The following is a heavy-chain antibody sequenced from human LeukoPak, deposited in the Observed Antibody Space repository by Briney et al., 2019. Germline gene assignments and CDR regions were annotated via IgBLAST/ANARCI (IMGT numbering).Heavy chain of an antibody. CDR2: ISSSSSYI. CDR1: GFTFSSYS. CDR3: ARASSKQLAGYLPDGFDI. Sequence: GGSLRLSCAASGFTFSSYSMNWVRQAPGKGLEWVSSISSSSSYIYYADSVKGRFTISRDNAKNSLYLQMNSLRAEDTAVYYCARASSKQLAGYLPDGFDIWGQGTMVTVSS. V-gene: IGHV3-21*01. D-gene: IGHD3-9*01. J-gene: IGHJ3*02.